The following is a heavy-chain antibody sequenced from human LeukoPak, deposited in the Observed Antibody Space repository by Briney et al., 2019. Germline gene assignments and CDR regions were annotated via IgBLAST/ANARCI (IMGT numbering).Heavy chain of an antibody. CDR3: ARGLATAQGAAAMPL. D-gene: IGHD2-2*01. V-gene: IGHV3-33*01. Sequence: GRSLRLSCSSSGFTFSTFGMHWVRQAPGEGLEWVAFIWFDGSYKYYADSVKGRFTISRDNSQNTLYLQMNSLRAGDTAVYYCARGLATAQGAAAMPLWGQGTLVTVSS. CDR1: GFTFSTFG. J-gene: IGHJ4*02. CDR2: IWFDGSYK.